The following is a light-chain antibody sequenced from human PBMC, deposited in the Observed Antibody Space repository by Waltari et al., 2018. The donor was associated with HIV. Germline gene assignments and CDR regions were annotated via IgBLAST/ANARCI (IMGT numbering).Light chain of an antibody. Sequence: QSLLTQPPSVSGAPGQRVTISCTGSSPNIGAGFDVHWYQQLPGTGPKRLISGNSNRPSGVPHRFSGSKSGTSASLAITGLQAEDEADYYCQSYDRSLSGYVVFGGGTKLTVL. V-gene: IGLV1-40*01. J-gene: IGLJ2*01. CDR1: SPNIGAGFD. CDR3: QSYDRSLSGYVV. CDR2: GNS.